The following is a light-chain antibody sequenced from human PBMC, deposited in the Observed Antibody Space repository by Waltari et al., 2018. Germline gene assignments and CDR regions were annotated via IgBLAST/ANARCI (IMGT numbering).Light chain of an antibody. CDR2: EVT. CDR1: SSHIGCYNY. Sequence: QSALTQHPSASGSPGQSVTISCTGTSSHIGCYNYVSWYQQRPGKAPKLLIYEVTKRPSGVPDRFSGSKSANTASLTVSGLQAEDEADYYCSSYAGSNYVAFGGGTKLTVL. J-gene: IGLJ2*01. CDR3: SSYAGSNYVA. V-gene: IGLV2-8*01.